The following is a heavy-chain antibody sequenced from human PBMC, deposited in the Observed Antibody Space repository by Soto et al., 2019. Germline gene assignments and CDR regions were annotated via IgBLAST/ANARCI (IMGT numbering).Heavy chain of an antibody. J-gene: IGHJ3*02. CDR1: GFTFSNAW. D-gene: IGHD6-19*01. CDR2: IKSKTDGGKT. V-gene: IGHV3-15*07. Sequence: GGSLRLSCAASGFTFSNAWMNWVRQAPGKGLEWVGRIKSKTDGGKTDYAAPVKGRFTISRDDSKNTLYLQMNSLKTEDTAVYYCTTAWDSSGWSRHDDAFDIWGQGTMVTVSS. CDR3: TTAWDSSGWSRHDDAFDI.